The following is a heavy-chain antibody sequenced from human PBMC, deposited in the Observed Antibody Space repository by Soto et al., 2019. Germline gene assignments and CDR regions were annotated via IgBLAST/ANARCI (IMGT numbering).Heavy chain of an antibody. V-gene: IGHV3-33*01. CDR1: GFTFSSYG. J-gene: IGHJ6*02. CDR3: ARDPDGPHPIYGGNYYYYYGMDV. CDR2: IWCDGSNK. D-gene: IGHD4-17*01. Sequence: GGSLRLSCAASGFTFSSYGMHWVRQAPGKGLEWVAVIWCDGSNKYYADSVKGRFTISRDNSKNTLYLQMNSLRAEDTAVYYCARDPDGPHPIYGGNYYYYYGMDVWGQGTTVTVSS.